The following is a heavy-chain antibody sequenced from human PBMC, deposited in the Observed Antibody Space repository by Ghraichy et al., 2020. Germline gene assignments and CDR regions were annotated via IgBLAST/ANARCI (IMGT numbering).Heavy chain of an antibody. CDR3: ARDGTIVVVTAALDY. D-gene: IGHD2-21*02. Sequence: GGSLRLSCAASGFTFSSYAMHWVRQAPGKGLEWVAVISYDGSNKYYADSVKGRFTISRDNSKNTLYLQMNSLRAEDTAVYYCARDGTIVVVTAALDYWGQGTLVTVSS. V-gene: IGHV3-30-3*01. CDR2: ISYDGSNK. CDR1: GFTFSSYA. J-gene: IGHJ4*02.